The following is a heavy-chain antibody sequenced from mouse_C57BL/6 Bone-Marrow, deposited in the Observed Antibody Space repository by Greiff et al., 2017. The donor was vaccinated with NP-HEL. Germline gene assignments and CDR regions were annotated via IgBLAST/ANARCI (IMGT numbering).Heavy chain of an antibody. D-gene: IGHD2-3*01. CDR3: ARGGYYSWFAY. Sequence: QVQLQQSGPELVKPGASVKISCKASGYSFTSYYIHWVKQRPGQGLEWIGWIYPGSGNTKYNEKFKGKATLTADTSSSTAYMQLSSLTSEDSAVYYCARGGYYSWFAYWGQGTLVTVSA. CDR1: GYSFTSYY. CDR2: IYPGSGNT. J-gene: IGHJ3*01. V-gene: IGHV1-66*01.